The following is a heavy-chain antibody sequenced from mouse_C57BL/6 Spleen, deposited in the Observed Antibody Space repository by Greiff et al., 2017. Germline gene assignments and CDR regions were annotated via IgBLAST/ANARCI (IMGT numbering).Heavy chain of an antibody. V-gene: IGHV14-4*01. Sequence: VQLQQSGAELVRPGASVKLSCTASGFNIKDDYMHWVKQRPEQGLEWIGWIDPENGDTEYASKFQGKATLTAATSSNTAYLQLSSLTSEETAVYYGTTADLRLREVAMGYWGQGTSGTVSS. CDR3: TTADLRLREVAMGY. J-gene: IGHJ4*01. CDR1: GFNIKDDY. CDR2: IDPENGDT. D-gene: IGHD3-2*02.